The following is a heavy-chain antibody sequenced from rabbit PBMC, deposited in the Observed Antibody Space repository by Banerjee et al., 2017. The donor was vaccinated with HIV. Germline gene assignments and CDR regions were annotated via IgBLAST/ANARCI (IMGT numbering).Heavy chain of an antibody. Sequence: QEQLVESGGGLVTLGGSLKLTCKASGIDFSSSFWISWVRQTPGKGLEWIGCIYPTYGATDYASWVNGRFTISLDNAQNTVFLQMTSLTAADTATYFCATSGWGAWYFNLWGPGTLVTVS. J-gene: IGHJ4*01. V-gene: IGHV1S43*01. CDR1: GIDFSSSFW. D-gene: IGHD4-1*01. CDR2: IYPTYGAT. CDR3: ATSGWGAWYFNL.